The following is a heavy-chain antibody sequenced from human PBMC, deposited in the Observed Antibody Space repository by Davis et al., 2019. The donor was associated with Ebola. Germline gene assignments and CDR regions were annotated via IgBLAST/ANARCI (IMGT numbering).Heavy chain of an antibody. CDR1: GFTFSNAW. CDR3: TTSKPDYYDTSGFFV. V-gene: IGHV3-15*01. D-gene: IGHD3-22*01. J-gene: IGHJ4*02. Sequence: PGGSLRLSCAASGFTFSNAWMSWVRQAPGKGLEWVGRIKSQTDRGTIEYAAPVKGRFTISRDDSKNTLYLQMNSLKSEDTAVYYCTTSKPDYYDTSGFFVWGQGTLVTVSS. CDR2: IKSQTDRGTI.